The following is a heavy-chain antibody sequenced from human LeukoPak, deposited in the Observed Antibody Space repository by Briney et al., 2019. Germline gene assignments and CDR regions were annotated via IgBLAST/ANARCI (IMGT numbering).Heavy chain of an antibody. CDR3: AREFGVAGYDY. V-gene: IGHV4-61*01. Sequence: SETLSLTCTVSCGSVSSGSYYWSWIRQPPGKGLEWIGYIYYSGSTNYNPSLKSRVTISVDTSKNQFSLKLSSVTAADTAVYYCAREFGVAGYDYWGQGTLVTVSS. CDR2: IYYSGST. D-gene: IGHD6-19*01. CDR1: CGSVSSGSYY. J-gene: IGHJ4*02.